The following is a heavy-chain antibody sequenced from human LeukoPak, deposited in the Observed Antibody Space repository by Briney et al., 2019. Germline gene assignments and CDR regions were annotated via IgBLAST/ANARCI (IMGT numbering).Heavy chain of an antibody. CDR2: IRSKAYGGTT. V-gene: IGHV3-49*04. D-gene: IGHD6-13*01. CDR3: TRGAAAAGTSYYYYYYMDV. J-gene: IGHJ6*03. CDR1: GFTFSDYS. Sequence: GGSLRLSCAASGFTFSDYSMNWVRQTPGKGLEWVGFIRSKAYGGTTEYAASVKGRFTISRDDSKSIAYLQMNSLKTEDTAVYYCTRGAAAAGTSYYYYYYMDVWGKGTTVTVSS.